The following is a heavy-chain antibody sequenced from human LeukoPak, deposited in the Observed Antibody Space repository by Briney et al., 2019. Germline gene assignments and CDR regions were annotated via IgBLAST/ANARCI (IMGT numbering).Heavy chain of an antibody. CDR1: GFTFSSYA. CDR2: IKSKTDGGTT. V-gene: IGHV3-15*01. Sequence: PGGSLRLSCAASGFTFSSYAMSWVRQAPGKGLEWVGRIKSKTDGGTTDYAAPVKGRFTISRDDSKNTLYLQMNSLKTEDTAVYYCTTLPLYGLPRIDEINYYYYMDVWGKGTTVTVSS. CDR3: TTLPLYGLPRIDEINYYYYMDV. J-gene: IGHJ6*03. D-gene: IGHD2-2*02.